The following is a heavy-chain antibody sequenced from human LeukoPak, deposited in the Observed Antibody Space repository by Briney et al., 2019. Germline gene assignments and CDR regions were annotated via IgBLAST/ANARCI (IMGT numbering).Heavy chain of an antibody. CDR2: IKQDGSDK. CDR3: ARDIAVAGDDY. D-gene: IGHD6-19*01. V-gene: IGHV3-7*04. J-gene: IGHJ4*02. CDR1: GFTFSNAW. Sequence: GGSLRLSCAASGFTFSNAWMSWVRQAPGKGLEWVANIKQDGSDKYYVDSVKGRFTISRDNAKNSLYLQMDSLRVEDTAVYYCARDIAVAGDDYWGQGTLVTVSS.